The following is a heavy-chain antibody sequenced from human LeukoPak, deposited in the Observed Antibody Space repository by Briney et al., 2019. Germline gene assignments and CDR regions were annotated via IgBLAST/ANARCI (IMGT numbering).Heavy chain of an antibody. Sequence: ASVKVSCKVSGYSLTELSIHWLRQAPGKGPEWMGRFDPEDGERIYAQNLQGRVTMTEDTSTDTAYMELSSLRSEDTAVYYCATGSTSMTVDYIHYWGQGTLVTVSS. CDR2: FDPEDGER. D-gene: IGHD4-11*01. CDR1: GYSLTELS. V-gene: IGHV1-24*01. J-gene: IGHJ4*02. CDR3: ATGSTSMTVDYIHY.